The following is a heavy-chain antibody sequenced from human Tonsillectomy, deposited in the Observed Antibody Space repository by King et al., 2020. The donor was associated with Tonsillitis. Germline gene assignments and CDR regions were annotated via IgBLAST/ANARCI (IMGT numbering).Heavy chain of an antibody. D-gene: IGHD5-24*01. Sequence: VQLVESGGGVVQPGRSLRLSCEGSGFTFSSYGMHWVRQAPGKGLEWVAVISFDGYKKYYADSVKGRFTISRDFSKNTLYLQMNSLRAEDTAVYYCAKYRWLQSLHANCDYWGQGTLVTVSS. V-gene: IGHV3-30*18. CDR1: GFTFSSYG. CDR3: AKYRWLQSLHANCDY. J-gene: IGHJ4*02. CDR2: ISFDGYKK.